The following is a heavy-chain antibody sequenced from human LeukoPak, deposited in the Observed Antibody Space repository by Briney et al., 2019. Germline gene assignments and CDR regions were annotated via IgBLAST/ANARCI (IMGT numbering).Heavy chain of an antibody. Sequence: PGGSLRLSCAASGFTVSSNYMSWVRQAPGKGLEWVSVIYSGGSTYYADSVKGRFTISRDNSKNTLYLQMNSLRAEDTAVYYCARPHSLDTPWAFDIWGQGTMVTVSS. J-gene: IGHJ3*02. CDR1: GFTVSSNY. CDR3: ARPHSLDTPWAFDI. CDR2: IYSGGST. V-gene: IGHV3-53*01. D-gene: IGHD5-18*01.